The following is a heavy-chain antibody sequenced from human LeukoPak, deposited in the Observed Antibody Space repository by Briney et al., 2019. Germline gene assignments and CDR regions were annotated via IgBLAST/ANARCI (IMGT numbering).Heavy chain of an antibody. J-gene: IGHJ4*02. V-gene: IGHV3-74*03. CDR3: ARDQTQTGPTTVDY. CDR2: INTDGTNT. D-gene: IGHD1-14*01. CDR1: GFTFSNSW. Sequence: PGGSLRLSCVASGFTFSNSWMHWVRQTPGKGLLWVSRINTDGTNTKYADSVEGRFTISRDNAKNTLYLQMNTLRAEDTAVYYCARDQTQTGPTTVDYWGQGTLVTVSS.